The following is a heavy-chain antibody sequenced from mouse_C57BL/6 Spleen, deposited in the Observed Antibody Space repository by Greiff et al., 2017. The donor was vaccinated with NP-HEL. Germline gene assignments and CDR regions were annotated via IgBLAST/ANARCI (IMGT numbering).Heavy chain of an antibody. D-gene: IGHD1-1*01. CDR3: ARDPYYYGSIYFDY. CDR1: GFTFSSYA. J-gene: IGHJ2*01. V-gene: IGHV5-4*01. CDR2: ISDGGSYT. Sequence: EVKVVESGGGLVKPGGSLKLSCAASGFTFSSYAMSWVRQTPEKRLEWVATISDGGSYTYYPDNVKGRFTISRDNAKNNLYLQMSHLKSEDTAMYYCARDPYYYGSIYFDYWGQGTTLTVSS.